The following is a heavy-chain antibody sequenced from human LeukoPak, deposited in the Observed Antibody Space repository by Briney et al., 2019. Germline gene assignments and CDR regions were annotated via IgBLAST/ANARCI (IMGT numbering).Heavy chain of an antibody. V-gene: IGHV1-69*04. D-gene: IGHD1-26*01. CDR3: ARVSSGSYSS. J-gene: IGHJ4*02. CDR1: GGTFSSYA. Sequence: GASVKVSCKASGGTFSSYAISWVRQAPGQGLEWMGRIIPILGTANYAQKFQGRVTITADKSTSTAYMELSSLRSEDTAVYYCARVSSGSYSSWGQGTLVTVSS. CDR2: IIPILGTA.